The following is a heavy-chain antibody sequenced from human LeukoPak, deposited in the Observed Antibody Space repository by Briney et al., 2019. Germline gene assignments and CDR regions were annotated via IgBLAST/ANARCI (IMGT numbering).Heavy chain of an antibody. CDR2: IYYSGNT. V-gene: IGHV4-39*01. CDR1: GGSISSSSYY. D-gene: IGHD1-26*01. CDR3: ARAGHNSGSYYGGFDY. Sequence: SETLSLTCTVSGGSISSSSYYWGWIRQPPGKGLEWIGTIYYSGNTYYNPSLKSRLTISVDTSKSQFSLKLSSVTAADTAVYYCARAGHNSGSYYGGFDYWGQGTLVTVSS. J-gene: IGHJ4*02.